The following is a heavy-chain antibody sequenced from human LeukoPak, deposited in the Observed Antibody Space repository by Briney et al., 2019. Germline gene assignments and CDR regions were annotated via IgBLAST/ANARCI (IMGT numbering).Heavy chain of an antibody. Sequence: GGSLRLSCAASGFTFSSYWMSWVRQAPGKGLEWVANINQGGSETNYVDSVKGRFTISRDNAKNSVYLQMNSLRVDDTAVYYCGQDYWGQGTLVAVSP. J-gene: IGHJ4*02. CDR2: INQGGSET. CDR1: GFTFSSYW. CDR3: GQDY. V-gene: IGHV3-7*01.